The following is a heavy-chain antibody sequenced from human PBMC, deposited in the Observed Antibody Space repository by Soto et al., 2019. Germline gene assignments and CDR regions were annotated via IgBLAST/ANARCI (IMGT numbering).Heavy chain of an antibody. V-gene: IGHV6-1*01. J-gene: IGHJ6*01. CDR3: ARAQVPAAHPSYSMDV. CDR2: TYYRSKWYN. D-gene: IGHD2-2*01. CDR1: GDSVSSNSAA. Sequence: SQTLSLTCAISGDSVSSNSAAWNWIRQSPSRGLKWLGRTYYRSKWYNDYAVSVKSRITITPDPSKKQFSLQLNSVTPEDTAAYYCARAQVPAAHPSYSMDVCGQGTTVPVS.